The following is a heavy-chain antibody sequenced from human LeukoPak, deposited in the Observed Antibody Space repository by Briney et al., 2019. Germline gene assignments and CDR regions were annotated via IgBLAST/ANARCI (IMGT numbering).Heavy chain of an antibody. CDR3: ARDYYDSSGYYYVGM. Sequence: ASVKVSCKASGGTFSSYAISWVRQAPGQGLEWMGWISAYNGNTNYAQKLQGRVTMTTDTSTSTAYMELRSLRSDDTAVYYCARDYYDSSGYYYVGMWGQGTLVTVSS. CDR2: ISAYNGNT. D-gene: IGHD3-22*01. J-gene: IGHJ4*02. CDR1: GGTFSSYA. V-gene: IGHV1-18*01.